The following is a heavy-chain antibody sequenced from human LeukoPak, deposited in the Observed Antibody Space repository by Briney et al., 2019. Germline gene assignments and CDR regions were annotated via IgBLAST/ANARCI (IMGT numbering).Heavy chain of an antibody. Sequence: ASVKVSCKASGYTFTNYSMNWVRQAPGQGLEWMGWINTNTGNPTYAQGFTGRFVFSLDTSVSTAYLHISSLKAEDTAVYYCASGSDYQDNWGPGNLVTVSP. J-gene: IGHJ4*02. CDR1: GYTFTNYS. CDR2: INTNTGNP. CDR3: ASGSDYQDN. D-gene: IGHD1-26*01. V-gene: IGHV7-4-1*02.